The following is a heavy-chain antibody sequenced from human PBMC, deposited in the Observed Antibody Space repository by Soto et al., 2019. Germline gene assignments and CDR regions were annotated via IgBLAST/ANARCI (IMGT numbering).Heavy chain of an antibody. CDR1: GFTFSSYS. V-gene: IGHV3-21*01. J-gene: IGHJ4*02. CDR2: ISSSSSYI. Sequence: EVQLVESGGGLVKPGGSLRLSCAASGFTFSSYSMNWVRQAPGKGLEWVSSISSSSSYIYYADSVKGRFPISRDNAKNSLYLQMNSLRAEDTAVYYCGRVGVPAESDFDYWGQGTLVTVSS. D-gene: IGHD2-2*01. CDR3: GRVGVPAESDFDY.